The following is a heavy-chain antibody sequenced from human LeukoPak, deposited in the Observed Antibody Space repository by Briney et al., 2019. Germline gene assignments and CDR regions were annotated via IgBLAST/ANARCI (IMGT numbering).Heavy chain of an antibody. Sequence: SETLSLTCAVSGYSISSGYYWGWIRQPPGKGLEWIGSIYHSGSTYYNPYLKSRVTISVDTSKNQFSLKLSSVTAADTAVYYCARGYSSSWYSRWFDPWGQGTLVTVSS. V-gene: IGHV4-38-2*01. J-gene: IGHJ5*02. CDR3: ARGYSSSWYSRWFDP. CDR2: IYHSGST. CDR1: GYSISSGYY. D-gene: IGHD6-13*01.